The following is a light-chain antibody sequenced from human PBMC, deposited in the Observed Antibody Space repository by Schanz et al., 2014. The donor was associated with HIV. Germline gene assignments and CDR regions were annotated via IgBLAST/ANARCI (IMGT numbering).Light chain of an antibody. CDR1: QSVRSN. V-gene: IGKV3D-15*01. Sequence: EIVMTQSPVTLSVSPGERATLSCRASQSVRSNLAWYQQKPGQAPRIVIYGAFSRATGIPDRFSGSGSGTEFTLTISSLQPDDVATYYCQQYDTSSWTFGQGTKVEIK. CDR2: GAF. CDR3: QQYDTSSWT. J-gene: IGKJ1*01.